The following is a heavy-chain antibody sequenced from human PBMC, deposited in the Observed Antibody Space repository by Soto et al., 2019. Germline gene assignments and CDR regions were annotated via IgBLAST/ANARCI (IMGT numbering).Heavy chain of an antibody. CDR3: ARGLVVPAGIRYFYYGMDV. CDR1: GGTFSNYA. J-gene: IGHJ6*02. V-gene: IGHV1-69*06. CDR2: IISIFNTE. D-gene: IGHD2-2*01. Sequence: GAPVKVSCKASGGTFSNYAISWGRQAPGQGLEWMGGIISIFNTENYAQKFQGRVTITADKSTSTAYMELSSLRSEDTAVYYCARGLVVPAGIRYFYYGMDVWGQGTTVTVSS.